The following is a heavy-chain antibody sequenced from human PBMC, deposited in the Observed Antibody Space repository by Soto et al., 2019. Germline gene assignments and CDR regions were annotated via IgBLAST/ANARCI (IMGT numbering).Heavy chain of an antibody. J-gene: IGHJ4*02. V-gene: IGHV4-34*01. CDR3: ARDKITGHFDY. Sequence: SETLSLTCAVYGGSFSGYYWTWIRQPPGTGLEWIGEINHSGSTNYNPSLKSRVTISVDTSKNQFSLKLTSVTAADTAVYYCARDKITGHFDYWGQGTLVTVSS. D-gene: IGHD2-8*02. CDR1: GGSFSGYY. CDR2: INHSGST.